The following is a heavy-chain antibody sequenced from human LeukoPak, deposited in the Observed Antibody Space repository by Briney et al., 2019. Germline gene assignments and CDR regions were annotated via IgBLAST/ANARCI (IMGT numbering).Heavy chain of an antibody. Sequence: ASVKVSCXASGYTFTSYDINWVRQATGQGLGCMGWMNPNSGNTGYAQKFQGRVTMTRNTSISTAYMELSSLRSEDTAVYYCARGRGAYCGGDCSYFDYWGQGTLVTVSS. V-gene: IGHV1-8*01. CDR1: GYTFTSYD. CDR2: MNPNSGNT. D-gene: IGHD2-21*02. CDR3: ARGRGAYCGGDCSYFDY. J-gene: IGHJ4*02.